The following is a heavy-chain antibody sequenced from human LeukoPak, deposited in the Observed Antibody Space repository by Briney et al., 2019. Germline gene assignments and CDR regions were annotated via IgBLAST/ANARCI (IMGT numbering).Heavy chain of an antibody. V-gene: IGHV1-69*05. Sequence: GSSVKVSCKAFGGTFSSYAISWVRQAPGQGLEWMGGIIPIFGTANYAQKFQGRVTITTDESTSTAYMELSSLRSEDTAVYYCARSLSHYYYMDVWGRGTTVTVSS. J-gene: IGHJ6*03. CDR2: IIPIFGTA. CDR1: GGTFSSYA. D-gene: IGHD3-10*01. CDR3: ARSLSHYYYMDV.